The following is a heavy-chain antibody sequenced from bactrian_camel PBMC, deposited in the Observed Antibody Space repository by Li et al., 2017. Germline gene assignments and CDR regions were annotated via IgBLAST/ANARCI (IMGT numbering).Heavy chain of an antibody. V-gene: IGHV3S53*01. D-gene: IGHD1*01. J-gene: IGHJ4*01. CDR2: IYGDGVKI. CDR1: DNFRATMC. Sequence: HVQLVESGGGSVQAGGSLRLSCEASDNFRATMCMGWFRQAPGKEREGVAIIYGDGVKIYYVDSVKGRFTISVNETADTVYLQMNNLQPEDTATYSCKTNKWGLPCGDYVQGQGTQVTVS.